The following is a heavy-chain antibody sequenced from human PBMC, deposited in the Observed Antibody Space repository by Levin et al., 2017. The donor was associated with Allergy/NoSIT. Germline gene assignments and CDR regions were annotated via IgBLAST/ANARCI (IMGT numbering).Heavy chain of an antibody. CDR3: AKDRRVRAVFSWSFDY. J-gene: IGHJ4*02. CDR2: ISYDGSNK. Sequence: GGSLRLSCVVSGFTFGSYGMHWVRQAPGKGLEWVAVISYDGSNKYYADSVKGRFTISRDNSKNTLYLQMNSLRAEDTAVYYCAKDRRVRAVFSWSFDYWGPGTLVTVSS. V-gene: IGHV3-30*18. D-gene: IGHD3-10*01. CDR1: GFTFGSYG.